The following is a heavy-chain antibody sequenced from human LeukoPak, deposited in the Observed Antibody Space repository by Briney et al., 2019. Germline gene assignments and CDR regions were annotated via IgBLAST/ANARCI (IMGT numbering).Heavy chain of an antibody. CDR1: GFTVSSNY. V-gene: IGHV3-23*01. CDR3: AKDQGSSGSGFDP. Sequence: GGSLRLSCAASGFTVSSNYMSWVRQAPGKGLEWVSAISGSGGSTYYADSVKGRFTISRDNSKNTLYLQMNSLRAEDTAVYYCAKDQGSSGSGFDPWGQGTLVTVSS. D-gene: IGHD6-19*01. J-gene: IGHJ5*02. CDR2: ISGSGGST.